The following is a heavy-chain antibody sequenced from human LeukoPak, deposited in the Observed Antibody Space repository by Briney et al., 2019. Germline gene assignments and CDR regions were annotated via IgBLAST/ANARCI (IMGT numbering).Heavy chain of an antibody. D-gene: IGHD3-10*01. CDR3: ARDERGYYPDLGSSSPRNYYYYYMDV. J-gene: IGHJ6*03. CDR1: GFSFSDYQ. CDR2: ISSNGRGT. V-gene: IGHV3-11*01. Sequence: GGSLRLSCEASGFSFSDYQMTWIRQTPGKGLEWISDISSNGRGTFYADSVKGRFTVSRDNTKKSLYLQMNSLRVEDTAVYYCARDERGYYPDLGSSSPRNYYYYYMDVWGKGITVTISS.